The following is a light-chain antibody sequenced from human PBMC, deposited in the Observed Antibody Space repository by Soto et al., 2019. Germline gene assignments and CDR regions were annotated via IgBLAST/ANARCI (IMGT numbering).Light chain of an antibody. J-gene: IGKJ1*01. V-gene: IGKV1-27*01. Sequence: DTPMTKSPSALSATVADRVTIPCRASQGISNYLAWYQQIPGKVPKLLVYAASTLQSGVPFRFSGSGSGTDFTLTISSLQPEDVATYYCQLCDSLPRTFGEGTRVDIK. CDR3: QLCDSLPRT. CDR1: QGISNY. CDR2: AAS.